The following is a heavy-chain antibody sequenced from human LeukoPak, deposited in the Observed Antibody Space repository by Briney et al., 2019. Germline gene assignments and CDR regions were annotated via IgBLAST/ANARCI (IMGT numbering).Heavy chain of an antibody. CDR3: AKDRTVGASYWYFDL. D-gene: IGHD1-26*01. V-gene: IGHV3-23*01. CDR2: ISSSGSGGNT. Sequence: PGGSLRLSCVASGVTLSNYAMSWARQAPGKGLEWVSGISSSGSGGNTYYADSVKGRFTISRDSSSNTLFLHMNTLRAEDTAIYYCAKDRTVGASYWYFDLWGRGTLVTVSS. CDR1: GVTLSNYA. J-gene: IGHJ2*01.